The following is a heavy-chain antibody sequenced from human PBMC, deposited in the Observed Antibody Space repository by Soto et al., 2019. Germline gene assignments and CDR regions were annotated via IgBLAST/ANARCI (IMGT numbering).Heavy chain of an antibody. CDR1: GFTFSSYS. Sequence: GGSLRLSCAASGFTFSSYSMNWVRQAPGKGLEWVSSISSSSSYIYYADSVKGRFTISRDNAKNSLYLQMNSLRAEDTAVYYCARDRAYGGVRVVVVAATALGMDVWGQGTTVTVSS. J-gene: IGHJ6*02. V-gene: IGHV3-21*01. CDR3: ARDRAYGGVRVVVVAATALGMDV. D-gene: IGHD2-15*01. CDR2: ISSSSSYI.